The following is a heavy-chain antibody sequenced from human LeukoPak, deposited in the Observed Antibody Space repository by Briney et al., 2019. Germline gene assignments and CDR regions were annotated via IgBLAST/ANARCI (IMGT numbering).Heavy chain of an antibody. V-gene: IGHV4-34*01. CDR3: ARSRLGQWLAPSFDY. CDR2: INHSGST. Sequence: NPSETLSLTCAVYGGSFSGYYWSWICQPPGKGLEWIGEINHSGSTNYNPSLKSRVTISVDTSKNQFSLKLSSVTAADTAVYYCARSRLGQWLAPSFDYWGQGTLVTVSS. D-gene: IGHD6-19*01. CDR1: GGSFSGYY. J-gene: IGHJ4*02.